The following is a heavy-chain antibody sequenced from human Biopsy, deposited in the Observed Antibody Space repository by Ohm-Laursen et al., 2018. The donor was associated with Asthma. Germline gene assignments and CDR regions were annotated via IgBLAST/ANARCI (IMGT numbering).Heavy chain of an antibody. D-gene: IGHD4-17*01. V-gene: IGHV3-23*01. Sequence: SLRLSCSASGFTVSNFAMNWVRQASGQGLEWVSVISSGSGSTYYADSVKGRFTISRDTSMNTLYLQMNSLRAEDTAVYYCAKVGHGNGDYVGWFDPWGQGTLVTVSS. J-gene: IGHJ5*02. CDR1: GFTVSNFA. CDR2: ISSGSGST. CDR3: AKVGHGNGDYVGWFDP.